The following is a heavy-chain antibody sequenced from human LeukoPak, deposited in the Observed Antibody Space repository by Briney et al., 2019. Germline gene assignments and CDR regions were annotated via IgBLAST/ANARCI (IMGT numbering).Heavy chain of an antibody. Sequence: PGGSLRLSCAASGFTFSSYAMHWVRQAPGKGLEWVAVISYDGSNKYYADSVKGRFTISRDNSKNTLYLQMNSLRAEDTAVYYCARGDYYDSSGYPFWLDYWGQGTLVTVSS. J-gene: IGHJ4*02. CDR1: GFTFSSYA. CDR3: ARGDYYDSSGYPFWLDY. D-gene: IGHD3-22*01. CDR2: ISYDGSNK. V-gene: IGHV3-30-3*01.